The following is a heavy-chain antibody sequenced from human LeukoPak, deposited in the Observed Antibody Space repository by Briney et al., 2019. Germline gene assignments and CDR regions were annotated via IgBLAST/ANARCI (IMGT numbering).Heavy chain of an antibody. CDR3: VTDPFLAGHLPGNY. J-gene: IGHJ4*02. CDR1: GYTLTELS. D-gene: IGHD6-19*01. V-gene: IGHV1-24*01. Sequence: ASVKVSCKVSGYTLTELSMHWVRQAPGKGLEWMGGFDPEDGETIYAQKFQGRVTMTEDTSTDTAYMELSSLRSEDTAVYYCVTDPFLAGHLPGNYWGQGTLVTVSS. CDR2: FDPEDGET.